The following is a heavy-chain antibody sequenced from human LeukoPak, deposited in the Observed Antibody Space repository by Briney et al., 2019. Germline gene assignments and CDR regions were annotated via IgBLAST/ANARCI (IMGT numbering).Heavy chain of an antibody. CDR2: INRDGETK. D-gene: IGHD1-26*01. J-gene: IGHJ6*03. CDR1: GFTFNDYC. CDR3: AKDLWELQPTRDYYYYYMDV. Sequence: GSLRLSCAASGFTFNDYCMSWVRQTPGKGLEWVANINRDGETKNYVDSVKGRFTISRDNARNSLNLQMNSLRAEDTAVYYCAKDLWELQPTRDYYYYYMDVWGKGTTVTVSS. V-gene: IGHV3-7*01.